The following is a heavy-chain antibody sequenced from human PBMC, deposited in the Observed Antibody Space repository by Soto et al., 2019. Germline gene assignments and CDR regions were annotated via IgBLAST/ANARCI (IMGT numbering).Heavy chain of an antibody. CDR1: GYPFTRYS. CDR3: ARASPTLFGAPYGLDV. CDR2: ISGYNGDT. D-gene: IGHD1-26*01. Sequence: ASVKVSCKASGYPFTRYSIRWVRQAPGQGLEWMGWISGYNGDTEYSKNFQGRLTMTIDTSTTTASMELRSLRSDDTAVYYCARASPTLFGAPYGLDVWGQRTSVTVSS. J-gene: IGHJ6*02. V-gene: IGHV1-18*04.